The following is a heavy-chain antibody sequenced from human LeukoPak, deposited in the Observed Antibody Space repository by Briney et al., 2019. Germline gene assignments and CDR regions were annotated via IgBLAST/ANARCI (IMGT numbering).Heavy chain of an antibody. Sequence: KASETLSLTCTVSGGSISSSSYYWGWIRQPPGKGLEWIGSINYGGSTYYSPPLKGRVTISVDTSKNQSSLKVSSVTAADTAVYHCARAHYGSSGYYFDYWGQGTLVTVSS. CDR1: GGSISSSSYY. CDR3: ARAHYGSSGYYFDY. D-gene: IGHD3-22*01. J-gene: IGHJ4*02. CDR2: INYGGST. V-gene: IGHV4-39*07.